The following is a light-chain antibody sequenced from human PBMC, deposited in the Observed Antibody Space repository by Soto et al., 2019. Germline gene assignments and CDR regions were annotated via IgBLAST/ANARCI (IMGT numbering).Light chain of an antibody. CDR2: EAS. J-gene: IGKJ3*01. Sequence: DIQVTQAPSSLSASVGDRVTISCRASQAINRYLNWYQQKSGKAPKVLIYEASTLKSGVPSRFSGSGYGTDFTLTISSLQPEDFATYYCQQRNRNPYTFGAGTKVDIK. CDR1: QAINRY. V-gene: IGKV1-39*01. CDR3: QQRNRNPYT.